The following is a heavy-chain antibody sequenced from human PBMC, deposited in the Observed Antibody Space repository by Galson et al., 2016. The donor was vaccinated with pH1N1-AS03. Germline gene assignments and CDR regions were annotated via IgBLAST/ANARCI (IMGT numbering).Heavy chain of an antibody. Sequence: LRLSCAASGFTFNNFAMAWVRQCPGKGLEWVSGISGSGVTTYYADSVKGRFTLSRDNFKSTLHLQMSSLTVADTAIYFCVKGDNWGSPSMTFHYWGQGTLVTVSS. J-gene: IGHJ1*01. V-gene: IGHV3-23*01. D-gene: IGHD3-16*01. CDR2: ISGSGVTT. CDR1: GFTFNNFA. CDR3: VKGDNWGSPSMTFHY.